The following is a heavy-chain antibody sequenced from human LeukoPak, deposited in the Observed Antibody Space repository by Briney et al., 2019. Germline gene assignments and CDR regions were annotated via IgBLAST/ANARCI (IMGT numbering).Heavy chain of an antibody. J-gene: IGHJ2*01. D-gene: IGHD5-18*01. V-gene: IGHV4-34*01. CDR1: GGSLSTYY. CDR2: INHSGST. Sequence: SETLPLTCTVSGGSLSTYYWSSIRQPPRKGLEWIGEINHSGSTNYNPSLKSRVTISVDTSKNQFSLKLSSVTAADTAVYYCARGRRYSYAAYWYFDLWGRGTLVTVSS. CDR3: ARGRRYSYAAYWYFDL.